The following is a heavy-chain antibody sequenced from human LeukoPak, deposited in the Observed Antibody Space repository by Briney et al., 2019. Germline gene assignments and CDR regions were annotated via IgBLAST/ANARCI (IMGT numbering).Heavy chain of an antibody. CDR2: MNPNSGNT. Sequence: ASVTVSCKASGYTFTSYDINWVRQATGQGLEWMGWMNPNSGNTGYAQKFQGRVTMTRNTSISTAYMELSSLRSEDTAVYYCARFPRDLGVVIENWFDPWGQGTLVTVSS. CDR1: GYTFTSYD. J-gene: IGHJ5*02. V-gene: IGHV1-8*01. CDR3: ARFPRDLGVVIENWFDP. D-gene: IGHD3-3*01.